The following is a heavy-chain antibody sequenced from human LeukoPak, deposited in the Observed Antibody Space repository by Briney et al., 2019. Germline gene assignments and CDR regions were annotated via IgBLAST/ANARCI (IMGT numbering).Heavy chain of an antibody. Sequence: PGGSLRLSCAAYGFTCDDYAMHWVRHAPGKGLEWVSLINGDGGSTYYADSVKGRFTISRDNSKNTLYLQMNSLRAEDTAVYYCARGPSGYYGDYDPGGSYWGQGTLVTVSS. V-gene: IGHV3-43*02. J-gene: IGHJ4*02. CDR2: INGDGGST. CDR3: ARGPSGYYGDYDPGGSY. CDR1: GFTCDDYA. D-gene: IGHD4-17*01.